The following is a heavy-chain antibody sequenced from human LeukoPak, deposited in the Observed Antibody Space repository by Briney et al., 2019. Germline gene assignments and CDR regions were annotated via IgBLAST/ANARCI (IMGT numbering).Heavy chain of an antibody. D-gene: IGHD6-13*01. Sequence: SVKVSCKASGGTFSSYAISWVRQAPGQGLEWMGGIIPIFGTANYAQKFQGRVTITRDTSASTAYMELSSLRSEDTAVYYCARDRQGYSSSWYDFDPWGQGTLVTVSS. V-gene: IGHV1-69*05. CDR2: IIPIFGTA. CDR3: ARDRQGYSSSWYDFDP. CDR1: GGTFSSYA. J-gene: IGHJ5*02.